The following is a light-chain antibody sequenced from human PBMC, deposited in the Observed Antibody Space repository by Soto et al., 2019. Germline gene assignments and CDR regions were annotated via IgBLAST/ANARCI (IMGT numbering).Light chain of an antibody. CDR1: QDISNY. CDR2: DAS. V-gene: IGKV1-33*01. J-gene: IGKJ4*01. CDR3: QPYDSLPLT. Sequence: DIQMTQSPSSLSASVGDRVTITCQAIQDISNYLNWYQQKPRKAPKLLIYDASNLETGVPSRFSGSGSGTDFTFTISSLQPEDIATYCYQPYDSLPLTFGGGTKVEIK.